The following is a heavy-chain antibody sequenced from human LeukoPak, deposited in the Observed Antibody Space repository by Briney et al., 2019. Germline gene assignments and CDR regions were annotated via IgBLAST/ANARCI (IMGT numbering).Heavy chain of an antibody. CDR2: ISSSSSTI. V-gene: IGHV3-48*04. Sequence: PGGSLRLSCAASGFTFSSYSMNWVRQAPGKGLEWVSYISSSSSTIYYADSVKGRFTISRDNAKNSLYLQMNSLRAEDTAVYYCAKQWTQYSSGWDPFDYWGQGTLVTVSS. CDR1: GFTFSSYS. CDR3: AKQWTQYSSGWDPFDY. J-gene: IGHJ4*02. D-gene: IGHD6-19*01.